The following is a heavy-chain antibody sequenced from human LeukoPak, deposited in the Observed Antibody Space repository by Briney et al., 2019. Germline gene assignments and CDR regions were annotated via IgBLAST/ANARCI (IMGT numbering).Heavy chain of an antibody. Sequence: GESLRLSCAASGFTFSTYATSWVRQAPGKGLEWVSGVSGSGDKTYYADSVKGRFTISRDNAKNSLYLQMNSLRAEDTAVYYCARDRKGYGSGSHYMDVWGKGTTVTVSS. D-gene: IGHD3-10*01. V-gene: IGHV3-23*01. CDR3: ARDRKGYGSGSHYMDV. CDR1: GFTFSTYA. J-gene: IGHJ6*03. CDR2: VSGSGDKT.